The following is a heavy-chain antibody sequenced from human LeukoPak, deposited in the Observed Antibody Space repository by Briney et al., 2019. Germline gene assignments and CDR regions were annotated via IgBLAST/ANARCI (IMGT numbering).Heavy chain of an antibody. CDR3: ARDRHFDY. CDR1: GFTFRSYW. V-gene: IGHV3-21*01. J-gene: IGHJ4*02. Sequence: GGSLRLSCAASGFTFRSYWMSWVRQAPGKGLEWVSSISSSSSYIYYADSVKGRFTISRDNAKNSLYLQMNSLRAEDTAVYYCARDRHFDYWGQGTLVTVSS. CDR2: ISSSSSYI.